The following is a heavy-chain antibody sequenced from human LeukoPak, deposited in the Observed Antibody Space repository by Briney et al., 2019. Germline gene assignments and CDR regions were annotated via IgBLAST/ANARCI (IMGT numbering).Heavy chain of an antibody. V-gene: IGHV3-74*01. J-gene: IGHJ3*02. D-gene: IGHD3-22*01. Sequence: GGSLRLSCAASGFTFSNYWMHWVRQAPGKGLVWVSCINGDGSMPTYADSVKGRFTISRDNAKNTLSLHMNSLRAGDTAVYYCARENPLVFSGSAFDIWGQGTMVTVSS. CDR3: ARENPLVFSGSAFDI. CDR1: GFTFSNYW. CDR2: INGDGSMP.